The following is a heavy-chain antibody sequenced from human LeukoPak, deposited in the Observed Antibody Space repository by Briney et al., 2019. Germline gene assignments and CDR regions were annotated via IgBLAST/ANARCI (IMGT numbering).Heavy chain of an antibody. D-gene: IGHD2-2*01. CDR3: ATYSSRNAREFQS. Sequence: GGSLRLSCAASGFTFSDYTMNWVRQAPGKGLEWVSYIDLSGSTLYYVDSVKGRFTISRDNAKNSLYLQMNSLRAEDTAAYYCATYSSRNAREFQSWGQGTLVTVSS. V-gene: IGHV3-48*04. CDR1: GFTFSDYT. J-gene: IGHJ1*01. CDR2: IDLSGSTL.